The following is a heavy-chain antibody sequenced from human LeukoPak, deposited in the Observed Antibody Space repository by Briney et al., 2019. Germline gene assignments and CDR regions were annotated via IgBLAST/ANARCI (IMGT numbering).Heavy chain of an antibody. CDR1: GFTFSSYA. J-gene: IGHJ4*02. Sequence: PGGSLRLSCAASGFTFSSYAMHWVRQAPGKGLEWVAVISYDGSNKYYADSVKGRFTISRDNSKNTLYLQMNSLRAEDAAVYYCAKDLHGVAVPDYWGQGTLVTVSS. CDR2: ISYDGSNK. D-gene: IGHD6-19*01. V-gene: IGHV3-30-3*01. CDR3: AKDLHGVAVPDY.